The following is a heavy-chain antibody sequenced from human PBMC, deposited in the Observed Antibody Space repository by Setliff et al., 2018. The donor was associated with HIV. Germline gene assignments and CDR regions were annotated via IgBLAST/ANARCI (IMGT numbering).Heavy chain of an antibody. D-gene: IGHD3-9*01. CDR2: INPAGNPT. CDR1: GYTFTSDY. Sequence: ASVKVSCKASGYTFTSDYIHWVRQAPGQGLEWMGIINPAGNPTSYAQKFQGRVTITTDESTTTAYMELSSLRSEDTALYYCAGSSLTGYYTFGADYWGQGTLVTVSS. V-gene: IGHV1-46*01. J-gene: IGHJ4*02. CDR3: AGSSLTGYYTFGADY.